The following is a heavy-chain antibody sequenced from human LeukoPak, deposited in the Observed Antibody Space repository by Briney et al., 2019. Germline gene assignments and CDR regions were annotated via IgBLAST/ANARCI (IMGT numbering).Heavy chain of an antibody. J-gene: IGHJ4*02. CDR2: MNPNSGNT. CDR3: ARGLKMVRVFDY. CDR1: GYTFTGYY. V-gene: IGHV1-8*03. D-gene: IGHD3-10*01. Sequence: ASVKVSCKASGYTFTGYYIHWVRQAPGQGLEWMGWMNPNSGNTGYAQKFQGRVTITRNTSISTAYMELSSLRSEDTAVYYCARGLKMVRVFDYWGQGTLVTVSS.